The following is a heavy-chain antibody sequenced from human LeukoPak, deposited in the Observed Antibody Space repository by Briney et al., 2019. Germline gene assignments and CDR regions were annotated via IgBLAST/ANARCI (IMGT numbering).Heavy chain of an antibody. J-gene: IGHJ4*02. D-gene: IGHD2-21*02. CDR1: GFTFSSYS. V-gene: IGHV3-21*01. Sequence: GGSLRLSCAASGFTFSSYSMNWVRQAPGKGLEWVSSISSSSSYIYYADSVKGRFTISRDNAKNSLYLQMNSLRAEDMAVYYCARGGGPYCGGDCYFDYWGQGTLVTVSS. CDR3: ARGGGPYCGGDCYFDY. CDR2: ISSSSSYI.